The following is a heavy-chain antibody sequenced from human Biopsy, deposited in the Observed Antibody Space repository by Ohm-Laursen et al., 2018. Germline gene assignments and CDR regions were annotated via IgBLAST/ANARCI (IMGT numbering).Heavy chain of an antibody. CDR2: ISDGGTTI. J-gene: IGHJ4*02. CDR1: GFPFSDYY. D-gene: IGHD3-22*01. CDR3: ARDVRPVTMIAEGDFDY. Sequence: SLRLSCAASGFPFSDYYMRWIRQAPGKGLDWVSYISDGGTTIYYADSVKGRFTISRDNAKKSLYLQMNSLRAEDTAVYYCARDVRPVTMIAEGDFDYWGQGSLVTVS. V-gene: IGHV3-11*04.